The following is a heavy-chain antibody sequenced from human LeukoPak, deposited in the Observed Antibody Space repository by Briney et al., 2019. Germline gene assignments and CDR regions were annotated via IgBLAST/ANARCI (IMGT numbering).Heavy chain of an antibody. CDR2: MNPKSGNT. CDR1: GDTFTSYD. J-gene: IGHJ5*02. Sequence: SVKVSCKASGDTFTSYDINWVRQATGQGLEWMGWMNPKSGNTGYAQKFQGRVTMTRNTSTSTAYMELSSLRSEDTAVYYCARPGTNFGINWFDPWGQGTLVTVSS. CDR3: ARPGTNFGINWFDP. D-gene: IGHD3-3*01. V-gene: IGHV1-8*01.